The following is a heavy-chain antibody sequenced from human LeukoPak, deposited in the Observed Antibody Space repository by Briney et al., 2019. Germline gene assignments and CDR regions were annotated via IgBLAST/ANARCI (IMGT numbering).Heavy chain of an antibody. CDR1: GYTFTCFH. V-gene: IGHV1-2*02. Sequence: GASVKVSCKASGYTFTCFHMHWVRQAPGQGLEWMGWINPNSGGTNYAQKFQGRVTMTRDTSISTVYMELSRLRSDDTAVYYCARDRLRLGYERTNWFDPWGQGTLVTVSS. CDR2: INPNSGGT. D-gene: IGHD2-15*01. J-gene: IGHJ5*02. CDR3: ARDRLRLGYERTNWFDP.